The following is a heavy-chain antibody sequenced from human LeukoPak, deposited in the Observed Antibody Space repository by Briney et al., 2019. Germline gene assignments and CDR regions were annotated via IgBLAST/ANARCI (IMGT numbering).Heavy chain of an antibody. CDR2: INHRGFT. CDR1: GGSFRGYY. J-gene: IGHJ4*02. V-gene: IGHV4-34*01. Sequence: SETLSLTCAVSGGSFRGYYWSWIRQPPRKGLEWIGEINHRGFTNYNPPLNSRVTISVDTSKNQFSLKLSSVTAADTAIYYCAVGSCSGGSCYSDPRDDYWGQGTLVTVSS. CDR3: AVGSCSGGSCYSDPRDDY. D-gene: IGHD2-15*01.